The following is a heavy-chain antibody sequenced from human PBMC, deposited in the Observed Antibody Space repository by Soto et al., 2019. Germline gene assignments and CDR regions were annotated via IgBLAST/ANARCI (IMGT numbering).Heavy chain of an antibody. CDR3: AKDRRYYDSSGYYYFDY. CDR1: GFTFSSYA. J-gene: IGHJ4*02. D-gene: IGHD3-22*01. CDR2: ISGSGGST. V-gene: IGHV3-23*01. Sequence: VGSLRLSCAASGFTFSSYAMSWVRQAPGKGLEWVSAISGSGGSTYYADSVKGRFTISRDNSKNTLYLQMNSLRAEDTAVYYCAKDRRYYDSSGYYYFDYWGQGTLVTVSS.